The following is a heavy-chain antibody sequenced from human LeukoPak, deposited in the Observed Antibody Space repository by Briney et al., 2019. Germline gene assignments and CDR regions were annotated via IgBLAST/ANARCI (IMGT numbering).Heavy chain of an antibody. J-gene: IGHJ6*02. D-gene: IGHD1-20*01. CDR2: ISGSGGST. CDR3: ARNNWNYVYYGVDV. V-gene: IGHV3-23*01. CDR1: GFTFSSYA. Sequence: GGSLRLSCAASGFTFSSYAMIWVRQAPGKGVEWVSAISGSGGSTYYADSVKGRFTISRDNSKNTLYLQMNSLRAEDTAVYYCARNNWNYVYYGVDVWGQGTTVTVSS.